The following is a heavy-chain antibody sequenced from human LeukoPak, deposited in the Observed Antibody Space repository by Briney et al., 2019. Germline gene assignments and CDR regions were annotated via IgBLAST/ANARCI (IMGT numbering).Heavy chain of an antibody. CDR3: ARYDSGNSNDAFDI. J-gene: IGHJ3*02. D-gene: IGHD4-23*01. Sequence: SETLSLTCTVSGGSISSYYWSWIRQPPGKGLEWIGYIYNSGRTNYNPSLKSRVTISVDTSKNQFSLKLSSVTAADTAVYYCARYDSGNSNDAFDIWGQGTMVTVSS. V-gene: IGHV4-59*01. CDR1: GGSISSYY. CDR2: IYNSGRT.